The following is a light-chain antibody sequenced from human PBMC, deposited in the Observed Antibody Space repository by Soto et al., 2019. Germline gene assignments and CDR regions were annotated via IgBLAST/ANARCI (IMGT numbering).Light chain of an antibody. CDR3: QHYNSYSEA. Sequence: DIDITKSPATVSGSAGHRFTSSCRASQTISSWLAWYQQKPGKAPKLLIYKASTLKSGVPSRFSGSGSGTEFTLTISSLQPDDFATYYCQHYNSYSEAFGQGTKVDI. CDR1: QTISSW. CDR2: KAS. V-gene: IGKV1-5*03. J-gene: IGKJ1*01.